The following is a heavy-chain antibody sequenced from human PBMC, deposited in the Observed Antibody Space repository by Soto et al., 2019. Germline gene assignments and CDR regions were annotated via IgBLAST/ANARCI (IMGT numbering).Heavy chain of an antibody. CDR2: ISGSGGST. V-gene: IGHV3-23*01. CDR3: TKSGGNYWFDP. D-gene: IGHD2-21*02. CDR1: GFTFSSYW. J-gene: IGHJ5*02. Sequence: GGSLRLSCAASGFTFSSYWMHWVRQAPGKGLVWVSAISGSGGSTYYADSVKGRFTISRDNSKNTLYLQMNSLRAEDTAVYYCTKSGGNYWFDPWGQGTRVTVSS.